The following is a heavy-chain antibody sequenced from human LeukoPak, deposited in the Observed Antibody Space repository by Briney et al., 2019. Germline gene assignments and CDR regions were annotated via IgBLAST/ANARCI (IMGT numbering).Heavy chain of an antibody. J-gene: IGHJ4*02. Sequence: GASVKVSCKASGGTFSIYAISWVRQAPGQGLEWMGMIYPRDGSTSYAQKFQGRVTVTRDTSTSTVHMELSGLRSEDTAVYYCARDQEGFDYWGQGTLVTVSS. CDR1: GGTFSIYA. V-gene: IGHV1-46*01. CDR2: IYPRDGST. CDR3: ARDQEGFDY.